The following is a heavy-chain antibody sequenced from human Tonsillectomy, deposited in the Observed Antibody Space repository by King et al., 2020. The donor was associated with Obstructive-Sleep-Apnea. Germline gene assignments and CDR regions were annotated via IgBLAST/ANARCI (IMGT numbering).Heavy chain of an antibody. CDR3: ARVKITIFGVVMSYGMDV. D-gene: IGHD3-3*01. V-gene: IGHV4-4*02. CDR2: IYHSGST. J-gene: IGHJ6*02. Sequence: VQLQESGPGLVKPSGTLSLTCAVSGGSISSSNWWSWVRQPPGEGLEWIGEIYHSGSTNYNPSLKSRVTISVDKPKNQFSLKLSSVTAADTAVYYCARVKITIFGVVMSYGMDVWGQGTTVTVSS. CDR1: GGSISSSNW.